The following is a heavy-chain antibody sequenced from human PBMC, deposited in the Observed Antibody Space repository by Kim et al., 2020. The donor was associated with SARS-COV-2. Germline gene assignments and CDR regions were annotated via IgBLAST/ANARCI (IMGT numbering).Heavy chain of an antibody. CDR1: GGSFSGYY. CDR3: ARGRDPKEDIVVVPAAISFRWFDP. J-gene: IGHJ5*02. D-gene: IGHD2-2*01. V-gene: IGHV4-34*01. Sequence: SETLSLTCAVYGGSFSGYYWSWIRQPPGKGLEWIGEINHSGSTNYNPSLKSRVTISVDTSKNQFSLKLSSVTAADTAVYYCARGRDPKEDIVVVPAAISFRWFDPWGQGTLVTVSS. CDR2: INHSGST.